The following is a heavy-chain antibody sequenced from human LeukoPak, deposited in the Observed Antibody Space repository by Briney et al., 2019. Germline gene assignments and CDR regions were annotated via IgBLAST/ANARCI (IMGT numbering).Heavy chain of an antibody. CDR3: ARGGGCTNGVCYAIDY. V-gene: IGHV4-39*07. CDR2: IYYSGST. J-gene: IGHJ4*02. CDR1: GGPISSSSYY. Sequence: KPSETLSLTCTVSGGPISSSSYYWGWIRQPPGKGLEWIGSIYYSGSTYYNPSLKSRVTISVDTSKNQFSLKLSSVTAADTAVYYCARGGGCTNGVCYAIDYWGQGTLVTVSS. D-gene: IGHD2-8*01.